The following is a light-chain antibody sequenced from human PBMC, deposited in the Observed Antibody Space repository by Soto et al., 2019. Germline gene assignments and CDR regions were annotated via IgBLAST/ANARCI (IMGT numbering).Light chain of an antibody. CDR1: QTVSSSY. CDR3: QQYRSSSPGLT. V-gene: IGKV3-20*01. J-gene: IGKJ4*01. Sequence: EVVLTQSPGALSLSPGQRATLSCRASQTVSSSYLACYQQKPGQAPRLLIYGASSRATGIPDRFSGSGSGTHFTLSISRLEPEDSAVYYCQQYRSSSPGLTFGGGTKVDIK. CDR2: GAS.